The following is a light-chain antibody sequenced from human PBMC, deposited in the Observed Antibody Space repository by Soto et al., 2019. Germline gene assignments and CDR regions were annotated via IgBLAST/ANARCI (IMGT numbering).Light chain of an antibody. J-gene: IGKJ5*01. CDR3: QPGSNWRIT. V-gene: IGKV3-11*01. Sequence: EIVLTQSPATLSFSPGERATLSCRASQSVGRYLAWYKQKPGQTPRLLIYDASNKAHGVPARFSGSGSGTDFTLTISSLVAEDFGVYYRQPGSNWRITFGRGTRLE. CDR1: QSVGRY. CDR2: DAS.